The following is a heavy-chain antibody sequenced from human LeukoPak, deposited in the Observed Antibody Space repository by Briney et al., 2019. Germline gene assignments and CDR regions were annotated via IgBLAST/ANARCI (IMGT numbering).Heavy chain of an antibody. J-gene: IGHJ5*02. CDR1: GGSISSSSYY. D-gene: IGHD2-15*01. CDR2: IYYSGST. V-gene: IGHV4-39*01. CDR3: AGRIVVVVAASNWFDP. Sequence: SETLSLTCTVSGGSISSSSYYWGWIRQPPGKGLDWIGSIYYSGSTYYNPSLKSRVTISVDTSKNQFSLKLSSVTAADTAVYYCAGRIVVVVAASNWFDPWGQGTLVTVSS.